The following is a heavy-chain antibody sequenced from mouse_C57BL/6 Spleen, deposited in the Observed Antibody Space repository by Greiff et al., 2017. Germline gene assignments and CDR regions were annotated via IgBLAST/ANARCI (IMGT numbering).Heavy chain of an antibody. J-gene: IGHJ2*01. D-gene: IGHD2-4*01. V-gene: IGHV1-63*01. CDR2: IYPGGGYT. Sequence: QVQLQQSGAELVRPGTSVKMSCKASGYTFTNYWIGWAKQRPGHGLEWIGDIYPGGGYTNYNEKFKGKATLTADKSSSTAYMQFSSLTSEDSAIYYCARMDYDYDGRYYFDYWCQGTTLTVSS. CDR1: GYTFTNYW. CDR3: ARMDYDYDGRYYFDY.